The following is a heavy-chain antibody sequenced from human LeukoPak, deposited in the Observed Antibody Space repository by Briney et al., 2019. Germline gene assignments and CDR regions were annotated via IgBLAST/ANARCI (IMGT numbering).Heavy chain of an antibody. Sequence: GGSLRHSCAASEFTFSDYYMTWIRQAPGKGLEWVSYISSSGSSISYADSVKGRFTISRDNAKNSLSLQMNSLRAEDTAVYYCARGYTDLGGDYAMDVWGQGTTVTVSS. D-gene: IGHD5-18*01. CDR3: ARGYTDLGGDYAMDV. CDR2: ISSSGSSI. CDR1: EFTFSDYY. V-gene: IGHV3-11*01. J-gene: IGHJ6*02.